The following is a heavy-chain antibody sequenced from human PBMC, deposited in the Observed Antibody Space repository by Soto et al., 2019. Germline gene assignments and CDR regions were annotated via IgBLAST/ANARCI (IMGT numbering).Heavy chain of an antibody. Sequence: QVQLQESGPGLVKPSGTLSLTCAVTGGSISSSNWWTWVRQPPGAGLEWVGEISRSGTTNYKPSLKSRVSISVDKSRNEFSLNLDSVTAADTAMYYCARDSASSGVFTWGQGTMVTVSS. CDR3: ARDSASSGVFT. D-gene: IGHD6-19*01. V-gene: IGHV4-4*02. CDR2: ISRSGTT. CDR1: GGSISSSNW. J-gene: IGHJ3*01.